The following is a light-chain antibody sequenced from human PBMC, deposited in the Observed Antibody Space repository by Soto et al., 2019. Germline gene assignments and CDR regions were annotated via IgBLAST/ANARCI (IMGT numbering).Light chain of an antibody. Sequence: DIQMTQSPSSLSASVGDRVTITCRASQSISWWLAWYQQKPGRAPKLLINDVSNLESGVASRFSGSGSGTEITLTISSLQPDDFATYYCQQYHTYMYTFGQGTKLEIK. CDR2: DVS. V-gene: IGKV1-5*01. J-gene: IGKJ2*01. CDR1: QSISWW. CDR3: QQYHTYMYT.